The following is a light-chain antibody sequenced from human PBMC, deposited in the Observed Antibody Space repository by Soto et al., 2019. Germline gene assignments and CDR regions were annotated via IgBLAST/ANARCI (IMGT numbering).Light chain of an antibody. CDR3: QHYGDSRT. V-gene: IGKV3-20*01. J-gene: IGKJ1*01. Sequence: EIVLTQSPGTLSLSPGERATLSCRASQSVRSGLLAWYQQKPGQAPRLLMYGSTSRATGIPDRFSASVSATDFTLTINSLEPEDFAVYYCQHYGDSRTFGQGTKVAV. CDR1: QSVRSGL. CDR2: GST.